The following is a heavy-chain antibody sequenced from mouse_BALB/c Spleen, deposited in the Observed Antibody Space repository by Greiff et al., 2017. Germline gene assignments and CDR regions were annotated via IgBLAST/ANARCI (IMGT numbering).Heavy chain of an antibody. Sequence: VQLQQSGAELVRPGTSVKVSCKASGYAFTNYLIEWVKQRPGQGLEWIGVINPGSGGTNYNEKFKGKATLTADKSSSTAYMQLSSLTSDDSAVYFCARLPWFAYWGQGTLVTVSA. CDR1: GYAFTNYL. V-gene: IGHV1-54*01. CDR2: INPGSGGT. J-gene: IGHJ3*01. CDR3: ARLPWFAY.